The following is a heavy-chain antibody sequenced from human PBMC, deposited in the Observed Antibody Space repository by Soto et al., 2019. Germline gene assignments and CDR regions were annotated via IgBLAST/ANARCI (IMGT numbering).Heavy chain of an antibody. V-gene: IGHV3-33*01. J-gene: IGHJ6*02. CDR2: IWYDGSNK. Sequence: PGGSLRLSCAAPGFTFSSYGMHWVRQAPGKGLEWVAVIWYDGSNKYYADSVKGRFTISRDNSKNTLYLQMNSLRAEDTAVYYCASGGVIDYYGMDVWGQGTTVTVSS. D-gene: IGHD3-16*01. CDR1: GFTFSSYG. CDR3: ASGGVIDYYGMDV.